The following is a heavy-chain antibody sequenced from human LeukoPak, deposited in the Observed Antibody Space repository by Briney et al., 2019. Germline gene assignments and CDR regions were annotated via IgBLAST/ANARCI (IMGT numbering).Heavy chain of an antibody. CDR2: IKADGGEK. D-gene: IGHD2-15*01. Sequence: GGSLRLSCAASGFTFSNYWMTWVRQAPGQGLEWVAHIKADGGEKNYVEPVKGRFTISRDNAKNSLYLQMNSLRAEDTAMYYCVRDRGYCSGGTCYALWDYWGQGTLVTVSS. V-gene: IGHV3-7*01. CDR3: VRDRGYCSGGTCYALWDY. J-gene: IGHJ4*02. CDR1: GFTFSNYW.